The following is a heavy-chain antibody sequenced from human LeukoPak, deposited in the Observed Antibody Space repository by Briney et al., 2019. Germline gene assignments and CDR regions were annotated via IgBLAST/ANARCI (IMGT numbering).Heavy chain of an antibody. D-gene: IGHD3-22*01. J-gene: IGHJ4*02. V-gene: IGHV3-64D*09. CDR3: VKGHDSSGYYLSYFDY. Sequence: GGSLRLSCSASGFTFSSYAMHWVRQAPGQGLEYVSTISSNGGTTYYADSVKGRFTISRDNSKNTLYLQMSSLRAEDTAVYYCVKGHDSSGYYLSYFDYWGQGALVTVSS. CDR2: ISSNGGTT. CDR1: GFTFSSYA.